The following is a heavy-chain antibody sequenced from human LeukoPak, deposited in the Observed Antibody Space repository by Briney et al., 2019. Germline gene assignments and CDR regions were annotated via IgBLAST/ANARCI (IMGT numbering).Heavy chain of an antibody. V-gene: IGHV1-8*01. D-gene: IGHD3-10*01. Sequence: GASVRVSCKASGYTFTRYDINWVRQATGQGLEWMGWMNPNSGNTDYAQKLQGRVTMTRNTSISTAYMELSSLRSEDTAVYYCARFRGSYAFAFDIWGQGTMVTVSS. CDR3: ARFRGSYAFAFDI. J-gene: IGHJ3*02. CDR2: MNPNSGNT. CDR1: GYTFTRYD.